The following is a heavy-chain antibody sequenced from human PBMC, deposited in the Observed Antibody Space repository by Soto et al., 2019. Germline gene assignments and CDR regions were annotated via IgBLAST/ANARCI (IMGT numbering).Heavy chain of an antibody. V-gene: IGHV1-46*01. J-gene: IGHJ3*02. CDR3: ARDLFSSGYPPPGVNDAFDI. D-gene: IGHD3-22*01. CDR2: INPSGGST. Sequence: QVQLVQSGAEVKKPGASVKVSCKASGYTFTSYYMHWVRQAPGQGLEWMGIINPSGGSTSYAQKFQGRVTMTRDTSTSTVYMERSSLRSEDTAVYYCARDLFSSGYPPPGVNDAFDIWGQGTMVTVSS. CDR1: GYTFTSYY.